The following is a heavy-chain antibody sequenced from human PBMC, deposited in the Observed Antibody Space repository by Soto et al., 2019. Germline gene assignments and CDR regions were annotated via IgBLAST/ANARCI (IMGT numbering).Heavy chain of an antibody. V-gene: IGHV6-1*01. Sequence: QVQLQQSGPGLVKPSQTLSLTCAISGDSVSSNSAAWNWIRQSPSRGLEWLGRTYYRSKWYNDYAVSVKSRITINPDTSKNQFSLQLNSVTPEDTAVYYCARDTIHSEAVPPLLRRPGEWAFDIWGQGTMVTVSS. J-gene: IGHJ3*02. CDR3: ARDTIHSEAVPPLLRRPGEWAFDI. CDR1: GDSVSSNSAA. D-gene: IGHD4-17*01. CDR2: TYYRSKWYN.